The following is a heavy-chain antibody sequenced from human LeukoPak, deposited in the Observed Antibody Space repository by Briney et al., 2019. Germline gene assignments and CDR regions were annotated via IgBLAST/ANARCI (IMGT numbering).Heavy chain of an antibody. CDR3: ARDTGYFDIVLDY. J-gene: IGHJ4*02. CDR2: INPNSGDT. D-gene: IGHD3-9*01. V-gene: IGHV1-2*02. Sequence: ASVKVSCKAVGYXFSGNYMHWVRQAPGQGLEWLGWINPNSGDTNYAQKFQGRVTMTRDTSISTAYMEVSRLRSDDTAVYYCARDTGYFDIVLDYWGQGTLVTVSS. CDR1: GYXFSGNY.